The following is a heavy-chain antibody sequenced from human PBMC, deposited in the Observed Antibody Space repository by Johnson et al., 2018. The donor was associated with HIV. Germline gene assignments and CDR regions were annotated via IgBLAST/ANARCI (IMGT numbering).Heavy chain of an antibody. CDR3: ARDFPPQRVTTVVTERLGAFDI. D-gene: IGHD4-23*01. V-gene: IGHV3-49*04. J-gene: IGHJ3*02. CDR1: GFTFGDYA. Sequence: VQLVESGGGLVQPGRSLRLSCPASGFTFGDYAMSWVRQAPGQGLEWVGFIRSKAYGGTTEYAASVKGRFTISRDDSKNTLYLQMNSLRAEDTAVYYCARDFPPQRVTTVVTERLGAFDIWGQGTMVTVSS. CDR2: IRSKAYGGTT.